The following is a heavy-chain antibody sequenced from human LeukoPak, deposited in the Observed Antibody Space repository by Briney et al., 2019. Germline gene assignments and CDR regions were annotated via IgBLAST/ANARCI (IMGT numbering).Heavy chain of an antibody. CDR2: IYHSGST. V-gene: IGHV4-30-2*01. Sequence: PSQTLSLTCTVSGGSISSGGYYWSWIRQPPGKGLEWIGYIYHSGSTYYNPSLKSRVTISVDTSKNQFSLKLSSVTAADTAVYYCAREIGGSGTYYFDYWGPGTLVTVSS. CDR3: AREIGGSGTYYFDY. CDR1: GGSISSGGYY. J-gene: IGHJ4*02. D-gene: IGHD3-10*01.